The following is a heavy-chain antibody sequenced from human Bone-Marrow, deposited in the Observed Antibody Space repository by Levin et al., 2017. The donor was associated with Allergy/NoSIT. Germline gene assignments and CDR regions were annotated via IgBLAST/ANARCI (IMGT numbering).Heavy chain of an antibody. J-gene: IGHJ5*02. CDR2: IFYSGIT. D-gene: IGHD3-16*01. Sequence: SQTLSLTCSVSGGSISNYYWTWIRQPPGKGLEWIGFIFYSGITNYNPSLKGRVAISVDTSKNQFSLRLSSVTAADTAVYYCASAGTRLNWFDPWGQGTLVTVSS. V-gene: IGHV4-59*01. CDR3: ASAGTRLNWFDP. CDR1: GGSISNYY.